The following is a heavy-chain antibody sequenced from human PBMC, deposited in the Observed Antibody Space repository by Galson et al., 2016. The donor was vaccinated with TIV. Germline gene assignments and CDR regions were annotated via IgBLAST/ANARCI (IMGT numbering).Heavy chain of an antibody. CDR2: ISDGGNT. CDR3: ARDRVVDATYYYYYYGMDV. V-gene: IGHV3-66*02. Sequence: SLRLSCASSGLSVSSNYMTWVRQAPGKGLEWVSLISDGGNTYYSDSVRGRFTISRDNSKNTLYLQMSSLRAEDTAVYYYARDRVVDATYYYYYYGMDVWGQGTTVTVSS. CDR1: GLSVSSNY. J-gene: IGHJ6*02. D-gene: IGHD2-15*01.